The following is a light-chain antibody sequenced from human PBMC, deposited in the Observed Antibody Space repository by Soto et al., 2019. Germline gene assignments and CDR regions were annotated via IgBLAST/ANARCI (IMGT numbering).Light chain of an antibody. CDR3: SSYTSSSTWL. J-gene: IGLJ3*02. V-gene: IGLV2-14*03. CDR1: SSDVGAYNY. CDR2: EVS. Sequence: QSVLTQPASVSGSPGQSITISCTGTSSDVGAYNYVSWYQQHPGKAPKLMIYEVSNRPSGVSNRFSGSKSANTASLTISGLQGGDEADYYCSSYTSSSTWLFGGGTKVTVL.